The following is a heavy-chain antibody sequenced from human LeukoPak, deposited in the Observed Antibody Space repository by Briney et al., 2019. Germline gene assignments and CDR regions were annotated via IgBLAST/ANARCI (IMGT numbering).Heavy chain of an antibody. CDR2: IYYSGSS. Sequence: SETLSRTCTVSGDSISSYYWSWIRQPPGKGLEWIGYIYYSGSSNYNPSLKRRVTISVDTSKNQVSLKLSSVTAADTAVYYCARAKKAVAGFFDYWGQGPLVTVSS. CDR1: GDSISSYY. CDR3: ARAKKAVAGFFDY. D-gene: IGHD6-19*01. V-gene: IGHV4-59*01. J-gene: IGHJ4*02.